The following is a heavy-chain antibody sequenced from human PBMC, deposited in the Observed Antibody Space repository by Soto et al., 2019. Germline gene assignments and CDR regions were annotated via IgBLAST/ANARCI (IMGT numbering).Heavy chain of an antibody. V-gene: IGHV4-38-2*01. CDR2: IYHAGSV. J-gene: IGHJ6*02. CDR1: GYSIASGYY. CDR3: ARTFDYYGMDV. Sequence: SETLALTCAVSGYSIASGYYWAWIRQSPGKGLEWIGSIYHAGSVYYNPSLNGRVALSMDTSKNHFSLKLTSVTAADTAVYYCARTFDYYGMDVWGQGTTVTVSS.